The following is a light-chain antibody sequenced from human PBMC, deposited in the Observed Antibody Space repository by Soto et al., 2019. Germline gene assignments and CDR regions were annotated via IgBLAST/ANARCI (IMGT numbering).Light chain of an antibody. J-gene: IGKJ5*01. CDR1: QSVSSR. CDR3: QQDGTSHIT. V-gene: IGKV3-20*01. Sequence: VLTQSPGTLSLSPGERSTLSCMASQSVSSRLAWYQQKPDQAPRLLIYGASSRATGIPDRFSGSGSGTDFTLTISRLEPEDFAVYYCQQDGTSHITFGQGTRLEIK. CDR2: GAS.